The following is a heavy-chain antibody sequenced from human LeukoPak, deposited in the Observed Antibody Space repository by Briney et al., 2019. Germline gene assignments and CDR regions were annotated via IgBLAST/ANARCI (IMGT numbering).Heavy chain of an antibody. CDR2: IIPIFGTA. J-gene: IGHJ6*03. V-gene: IGHV1-69*13. CDR3: ARWGPSGYDYFSNRRYYYYMGV. Sequence: ASVKVSCKASGGTFSSYAISWVRQAPGQGLEWMGGIIPIFGTANYAQKFQGRVTITADESTSTAYMELSSLRSEDTAVYYCARWGPSGYDYFSNRRYYYYMGVWGKGTTVTVSS. D-gene: IGHD5-12*01. CDR1: GGTFSSYA.